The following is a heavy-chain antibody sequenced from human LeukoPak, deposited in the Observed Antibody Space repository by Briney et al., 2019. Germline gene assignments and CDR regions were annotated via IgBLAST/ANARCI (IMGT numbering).Heavy chain of an antibody. CDR3: ASSHDSSGND. Sequence: GGSLRLSCAASGISFNSYWMAWVRQAPGKGLEWVANIKYDGTHKFYADSVKGRFTISRDNAKNSLFLEMNSLTADDTAVYFCASSHDSSGNDWGQGTLVTVSS. CDR1: GISFNSYW. J-gene: IGHJ4*02. CDR2: IKYDGTHK. D-gene: IGHD3-22*01. V-gene: IGHV3-7*01.